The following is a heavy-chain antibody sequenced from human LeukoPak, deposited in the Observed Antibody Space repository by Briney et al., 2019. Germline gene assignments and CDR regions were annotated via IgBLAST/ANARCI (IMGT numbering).Heavy chain of an antibody. D-gene: IGHD3-22*01. Sequence: ASVKVSCKASGYTFTSYDINWVRQATGQGLEWMGWINPNSGGTNYAQKFQGRVTMTRDTSISTAYMELSRLRSDDTAVYYCARVHSSGYYHLDYWGQGTLVTVSS. CDR1: GYTFTSYD. V-gene: IGHV1-2*02. CDR2: INPNSGGT. J-gene: IGHJ4*02. CDR3: ARVHSSGYYHLDY.